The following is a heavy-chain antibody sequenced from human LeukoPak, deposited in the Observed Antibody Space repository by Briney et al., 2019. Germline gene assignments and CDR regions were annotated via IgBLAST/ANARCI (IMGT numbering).Heavy chain of an antibody. CDR1: GGTFSSYA. D-gene: IGHD3-22*01. CDR2: IIPILGIA. V-gene: IGHV1-69*04. CDR3: AVITTPYFDY. J-gene: IGHJ4*02. Sequence: SVKASCKASGGTFSSYAISWVRQAPGQGLEWMGRIIPILGIANYARKFQGRVTITADKSTSTAYMELSSLRSEDTAVYYCAVITTPYFDYWGQGTLVTVSS.